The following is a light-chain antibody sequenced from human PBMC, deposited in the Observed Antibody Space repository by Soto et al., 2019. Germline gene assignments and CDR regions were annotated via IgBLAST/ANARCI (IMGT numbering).Light chain of an antibody. J-gene: IGLJ1*01. CDR1: SSDVGTYNF. V-gene: IGLV2-11*01. CDR2: DVT. Sequence: QSALTQPRSVSGSPGQSVTISCTGTSSDVGTYNFVSWYQQHPGKAPKFMIYDVTKRPSGVPDRFSGSKSGNTASLTISGLQAEVEADYYSCSYVGSYTSYVFGTGTKVTVL. CDR3: CSYVGSYTSYV.